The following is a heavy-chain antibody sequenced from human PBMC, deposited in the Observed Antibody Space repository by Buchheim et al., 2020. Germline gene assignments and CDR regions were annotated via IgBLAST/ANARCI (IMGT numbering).Heavy chain of an antibody. D-gene: IGHD3-3*01. Sequence: QLQLQESGPGLVTPSETLSLTCIVSGGSLNSGSYYWGWIRQPPGKGLEWIASIYYTGRHYLSPSLKSRVTISVDTSKNQFSLNLRSVTAADTAVYYCARHGTVTVFGVDNWFDPWGQGTL. CDR3: ARHGTVTVFGVDNWFDP. J-gene: IGHJ5*02. CDR1: GGSLNSGSYY. V-gene: IGHV4-39*01. CDR2: IYYTGRH.